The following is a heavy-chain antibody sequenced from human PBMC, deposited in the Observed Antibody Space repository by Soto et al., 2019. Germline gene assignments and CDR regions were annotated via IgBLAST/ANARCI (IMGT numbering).Heavy chain of an antibody. J-gene: IGHJ4*02. Sequence: SGPRLVNPTQTLTLTCTFSGFSLSTSGVGVGWIRQPPGKALEWLALIYWDDDKRYSPSLKSRLTITKDTSKNQVALTMTNMDPLDTATYYFAHSPEVVAATSNYLDYWDQGPLITVS. CDR1: GFSLSTSGVG. CDR2: IYWDDDK. V-gene: IGHV2-5*02. CDR3: AHSPEVVAATSNYLDY. D-gene: IGHD2-15*01.